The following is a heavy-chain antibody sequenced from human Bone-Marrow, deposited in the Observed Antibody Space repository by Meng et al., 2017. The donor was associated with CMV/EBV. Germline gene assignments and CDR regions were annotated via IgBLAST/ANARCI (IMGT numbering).Heavy chain of an antibody. CDR3: ARGLRIAAAGTFGY. D-gene: IGHD6-13*01. J-gene: IGHJ4*02. Sequence: GSLRLSCAASGLTFGDSTIHWVRQASGKGLEWIGSIYYSGSTNYNPSLKSRVTISVDTSKNQFSLKLSSVTAADTAVYYCARGLRIAAAGTFGYWGQGTLVTVSS. V-gene: IGHV4-34*01. CDR2: IYYSGST. CDR1: GLTFGDST.